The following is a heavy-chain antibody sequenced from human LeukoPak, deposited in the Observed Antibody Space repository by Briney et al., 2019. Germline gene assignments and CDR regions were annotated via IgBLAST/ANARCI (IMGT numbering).Heavy chain of an antibody. V-gene: IGHV3-30-3*01. CDR3: ALHGSGGYSTGRRRLDY. D-gene: IGHD6-19*01. J-gene: IGHJ4*02. CDR2: ISYAGNNK. CDR1: GFTFSSYA. Sequence: GGSLRLSSAASGFTFSSYAMHWVRQAPGKGLEWVAVISYAGNNKYYADSVKGRFTISRDNSKNTLYLQMNSLRAEDTAGYYCALHGSGGYSTGRRRLDYWGQGTLVTVSP.